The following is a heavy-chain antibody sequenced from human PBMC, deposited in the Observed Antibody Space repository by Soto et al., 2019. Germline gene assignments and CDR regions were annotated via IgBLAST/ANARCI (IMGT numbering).Heavy chain of an antibody. D-gene: IGHD6-13*01. CDR3: ARDLAAVPRAFDY. V-gene: IGHV4-59*01. CDR1: GGSISSYF. Sequence: SETLSLTGTVSGGSISSYFYIWVGQPPGKGLEWIGSVYYTGTTDYNPSLKSRVTISVDTSKTQFSLNLRSVTAADTAVYYCARDLAAVPRAFDYWGRGTLVTVSS. CDR2: VYYTGTT. J-gene: IGHJ4*02.